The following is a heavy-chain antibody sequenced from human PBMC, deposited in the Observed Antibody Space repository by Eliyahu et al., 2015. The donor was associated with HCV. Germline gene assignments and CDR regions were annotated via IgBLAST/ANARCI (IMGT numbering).Heavy chain of an antibody. J-gene: IGHJ6*02. CDR2: IYYSGST. V-gene: IGHV4-39*01. Sequence: QLQLQESGPGLVKPSETLSLTCTVSGGSIXSSSYYWGWIRQPPGKGLEWIGSIYYSGSTXYNPSLKSRVTISVDTSKNQFSLKLSSVTAADTAVYYCARNNGGLITMVRGVRAVIYGMDVWGQGTTVTVSS. CDR3: ARNNGGLITMVRGVRAVIYGMDV. CDR1: GGSIXSSSYY. D-gene: IGHD3-10*01.